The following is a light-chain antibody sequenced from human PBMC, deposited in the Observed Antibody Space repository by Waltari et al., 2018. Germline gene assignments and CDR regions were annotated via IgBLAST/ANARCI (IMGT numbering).Light chain of an antibody. CDR1: QSISRW. V-gene: IGKV1-5*03. CDR3: QQYNSYPYT. J-gene: IGKJ2*01. CDR2: KAS. Sequence: DIQITHSPSTLSASVGHRVPITCRASQSISRWLALYQQKPGKAPKLLMYKASSLETGVPSRFSGSESGTEFTLTISSLQPDDFATYYCQQYNSYPYTFGQGTKLEIK.